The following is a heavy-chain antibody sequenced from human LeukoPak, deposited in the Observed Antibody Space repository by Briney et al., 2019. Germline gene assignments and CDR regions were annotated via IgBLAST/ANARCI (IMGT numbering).Heavy chain of an antibody. CDR3: ARGRTWNFSWFDP. CDR2: VNHSGST. D-gene: IGHD1-7*01. V-gene: IGHV4-34*01. J-gene: IGHJ5*02. CDR1: GGFFSGYY. Sequence: SETLSLTCAVYGGFFSGYYWNWIRQPPGRGLEWIGEVNHSGSTNYNPSLKSRVTISVDSPKNQFSLRLSSVTAADTAVYYCARGRTWNFSWFDPWGQGTLVIVSS.